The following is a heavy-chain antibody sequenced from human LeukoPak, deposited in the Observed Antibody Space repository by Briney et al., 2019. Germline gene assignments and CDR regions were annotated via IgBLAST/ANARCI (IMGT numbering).Heavy chain of an antibody. CDR3: ARMWTGAYYFDY. J-gene: IGHJ4*02. CDR2: IYYSGGT. CDR1: GGSISSYY. D-gene: IGHD1-14*01. Sequence: SETLSLTCTVSGGSISSYYWSWIRQPPGKGLEWIGYIYYSGGTNYNPSLKSRVTISVDTSKNQFSLKLSSVTAADTAVYYCARMWTGAYYFDYWGQGTLVTVSS. V-gene: IGHV4-59*01.